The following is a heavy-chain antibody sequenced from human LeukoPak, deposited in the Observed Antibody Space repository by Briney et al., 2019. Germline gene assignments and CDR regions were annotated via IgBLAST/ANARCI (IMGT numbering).Heavy chain of an antibody. CDR2: ISHSGST. Sequence: SETLSLTCTVSGYSIRSGYSWGWIRQPPGKGLEWMGTISHSGSTNYNPSLKSRVTMSVDTSKNQFSLKLNSVTATDTAVYYCASAFSAYDPFDSWGQGTLVTVSS. CDR1: GYSIRSGYS. J-gene: IGHJ4*02. CDR3: ASAFSAYDPFDS. D-gene: IGHD5-12*01. V-gene: IGHV4-38-2*02.